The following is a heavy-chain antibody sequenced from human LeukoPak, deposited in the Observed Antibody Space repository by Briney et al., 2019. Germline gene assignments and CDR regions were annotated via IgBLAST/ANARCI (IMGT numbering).Heavy chain of an antibody. J-gene: IGHJ3*02. CDR2: IYYSGST. D-gene: IGHD6-13*01. Sequence: SETLSLTCTVSGGSISSSSYYWGWIRQPPGKGLGWIGSIYYSGSTYYNPSLKSRVTISVDTSKNQFSLKLSSVTAADTAVYYCASLPGDSSRILSDDAFDIWGQGTMVTVSS. CDR1: GGSISSSSYY. CDR3: ASLPGDSSRILSDDAFDI. V-gene: IGHV4-39*07.